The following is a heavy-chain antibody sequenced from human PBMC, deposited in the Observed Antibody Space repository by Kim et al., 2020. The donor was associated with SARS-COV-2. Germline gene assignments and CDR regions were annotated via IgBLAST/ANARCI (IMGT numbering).Heavy chain of an antibody. V-gene: IGHV3-48*04. J-gene: IGHJ6*02. D-gene: IGHD6-13*01. CDR2: ISSSSSTI. Sequence: GGSLRLSCAASGFTFSSYSMNWVRQAPGKGLEWVSYISSSSSTIYYADSVKGRFTISRDNAKNSLYLQMNSLRAEDTAVYYCARDQGSSWIKWGYYYYGMDVWGQGTTVTVSS. CDR1: GFTFSSYS. CDR3: ARDQGSSWIKWGYYYYGMDV.